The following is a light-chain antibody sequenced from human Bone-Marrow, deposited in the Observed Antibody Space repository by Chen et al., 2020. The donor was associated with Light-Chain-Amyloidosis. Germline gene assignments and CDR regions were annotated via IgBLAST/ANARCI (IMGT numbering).Light chain of an antibody. J-gene: IGLJ1*01. Sequence: QSALTQPASVSGSPGQSSTISCTGTSSDVGGDNHVSGYQQHPDKAPKLMIYEVTNRPSWVPNRFAGSKYDNTASLSISGRQTEDEADYFGSSYASTNTLVFGSGTRVTVL. CDR1: SSDVGGDNH. CDR2: EVT. V-gene: IGLV2-14*01. CDR3: SSYASTNTLV.